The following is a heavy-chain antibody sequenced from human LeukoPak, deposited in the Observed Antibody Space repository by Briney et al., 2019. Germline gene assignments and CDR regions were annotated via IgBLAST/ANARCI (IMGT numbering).Heavy chain of an antibody. CDR2: ISYDGSNK. D-gene: IGHD5-18*01. J-gene: IGHJ4*02. CDR3: AKDPGGYSYGSFDY. V-gene: IGHV3-30*04. CDR1: GFTFSSYA. Sequence: PGRSLRLSCPASGFTFSSYAMHWVRQAPGKGLEWVAVISYDGSNKYYADSVKGRFTISRDNSKNTLYLQMNSLRAEDTAVYYCAKDPGGYSYGSFDYWGQGTLVTVSS.